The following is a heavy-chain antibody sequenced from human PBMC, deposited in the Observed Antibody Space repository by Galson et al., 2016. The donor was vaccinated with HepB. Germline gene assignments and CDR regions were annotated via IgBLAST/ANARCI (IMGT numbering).Heavy chain of an antibody. J-gene: IGHJ4*02. D-gene: IGHD3-3*01. CDR2: IYYSGST. Sequence: SETLSLTCTVSGGSISSYYWSWIRQPPGKGLEWIGYIYYSGSTNYNPSLKSRVTISVDTSKNQFSLKLSSVTAADTAVYYCARQDVHYDFWSGYYEHSGFDYWGQGTLVTVSS. CDR1: GGSISSYY. CDR3: ARQDVHYDFWSGYYEHSGFDY. V-gene: IGHV4-59*08.